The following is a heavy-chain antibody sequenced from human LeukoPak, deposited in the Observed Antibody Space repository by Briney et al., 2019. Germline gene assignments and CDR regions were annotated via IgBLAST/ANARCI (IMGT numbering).Heavy chain of an antibody. D-gene: IGHD5-12*01. V-gene: IGHV4-61*01. CDR1: GGSVSSGSYY. Sequence: SETLSLTCTVSGGSVSSGSYYWSWIRQPAGKGLEWIGYISYSGSTNYNPSLKSRVTISVDTSKKQFSLKLSSVTAADTAVYHCARKYSGYDWGFDYWGQGTLVTVSS. J-gene: IGHJ4*02. CDR2: ISYSGST. CDR3: ARKYSGYDWGFDY.